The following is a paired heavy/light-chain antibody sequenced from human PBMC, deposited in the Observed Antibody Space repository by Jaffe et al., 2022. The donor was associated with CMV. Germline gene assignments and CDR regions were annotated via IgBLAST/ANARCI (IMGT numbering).Light chain of an antibody. V-gene: IGKV3-20*01. CDR2: GAS. CDR1: QSVSSTY. J-gene: IGKJ2*01. Sequence: EIVLTQSPGTLSLSPGERATLSCRASQSVSSTYLAWYQQKPGQAPRLLIYGASNRATGIPDRFSGSGSGTDFTLIISRLEPADFAVYYCQQHGSSQYTFGQGTKLEIK. CDR3: QQHGSSQYT.
Heavy chain of an antibody. V-gene: IGHV1-46*01. CDR1: GYTFTHK. CDR3: ASSAGYYGWGSYVYYYYYMDV. D-gene: IGHD3-10*01. J-gene: IGHJ6*03. CDR2: IDPYDGRT. Sequence: QVQLLQSGAEVKKPGDSVKVSCKASGYTFTHKIHWVRQAPGQGLEWMGVIDPYDGRTSFAEKFQGRVTLTRDTSASEVYMDLSSLRSEDTAVYYCASSAGYYGWGSYVYYYYYMDVWGKGTTVTVSS.